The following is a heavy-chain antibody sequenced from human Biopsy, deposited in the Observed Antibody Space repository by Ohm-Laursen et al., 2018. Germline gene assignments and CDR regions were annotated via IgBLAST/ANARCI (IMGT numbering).Heavy chain of an antibody. J-gene: IGHJ4*02. CDR2: IYSSGNT. V-gene: IGHV3-53*01. CDR3: ATNLKVSPGLMNFDS. D-gene: IGHD1-1*01. Sequence: GSLRLSCAALKFTVSSNYMTWVRQAPGKGLECVSVIYSSGNTFYADSVKGRFTVSRDTSKNTIYLQMNSLRAEDTARYYCATNLKVSPGLMNFDSWGQGTLVTVSS. CDR1: KFTVSSNY.